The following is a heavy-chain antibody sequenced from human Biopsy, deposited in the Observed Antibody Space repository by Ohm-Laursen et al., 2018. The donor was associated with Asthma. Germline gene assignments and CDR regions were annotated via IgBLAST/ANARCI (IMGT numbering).Heavy chain of an antibody. V-gene: IGHV4-39*01. Sequence: GTLSLTCSLSSGSGGYMRSGNYYWGWIRQPPGKGLEWIGSIYYSGTTYYSPSLKSRVTISVDTSKNQFSLILSSVTAADTAVYYCARHDHRWDTYVDFWGQGTLVTVSS. CDR1: SGSGGYMRSGNYY. CDR2: IYYSGTT. CDR3: ARHDHRWDTYVDF. D-gene: IGHD5-18*01. J-gene: IGHJ4*02.